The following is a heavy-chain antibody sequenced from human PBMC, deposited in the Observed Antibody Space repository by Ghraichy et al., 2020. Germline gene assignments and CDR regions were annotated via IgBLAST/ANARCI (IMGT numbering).Heavy chain of an antibody. CDR2: ISYDGSNK. Sequence: GGSLRLSCAASGFTFSSYGMHWVRQAPGKGLEWVAVISYDGSNKYYADSVKGRFTISRDNSKNTLYLQMNSLRAEDTAVYYCAKDIRLNQYYYYGMDVWGQGTTVTVSS. D-gene: IGHD1-14*01. J-gene: IGHJ6*02. CDR1: GFTFSSYG. CDR3: AKDIRLNQYYYYGMDV. V-gene: IGHV3-30*18.